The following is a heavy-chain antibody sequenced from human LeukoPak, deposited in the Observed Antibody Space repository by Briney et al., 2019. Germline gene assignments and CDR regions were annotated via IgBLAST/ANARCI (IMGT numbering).Heavy chain of an antibody. CDR1: GGSISGDNYY. CDR3: ARLWSGYRPPDY. CDR2: IYYSGST. D-gene: IGHD3-3*01. V-gene: IGHV4-39*01. Sequence: SETLSLTCTVSGGSISGDNYYWGWIRQPPRKGLEWIGSIYYSGSTYYNPSLKSRVTISVDTSKSQISLKLRSVTAADTAMYYCARLWSGYRPPDYWGQGTLVTVSS. J-gene: IGHJ4*02.